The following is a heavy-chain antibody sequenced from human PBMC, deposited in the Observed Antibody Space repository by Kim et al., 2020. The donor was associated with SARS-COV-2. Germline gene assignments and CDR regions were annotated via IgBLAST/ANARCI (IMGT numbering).Heavy chain of an antibody. V-gene: IGHV3-21*01. J-gene: IGHJ4*02. D-gene: IGHD3-3*01. Sequence: DAVKSRFPITRDNAKNSMYLQMNSLRAEDTAVYYCARVPSDFWSGSYDYWGQGTLVTVSS. CDR3: ARVPSDFWSGSYDY.